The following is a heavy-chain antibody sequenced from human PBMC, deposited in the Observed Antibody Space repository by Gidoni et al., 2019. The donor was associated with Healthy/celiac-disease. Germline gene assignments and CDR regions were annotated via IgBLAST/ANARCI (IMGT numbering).Heavy chain of an antibody. D-gene: IGHD3-16*01. J-gene: IGHJ6*02. V-gene: IGHV1-24*01. Sequence: QVQLVQSGAEVKQPGASVNVSCKVSVYTLTELSMHWVRQSPGKGLEWMGGVDPEDGETIYEQKFQGRVTMTEDTSTDTDYMELSSLRSEDTAVYYCATDAGGSRYSNPYDYYGMDVWGQGTTVTVSS. CDR1: VYTLTELS. CDR2: VDPEDGET. CDR3: ATDAGGSRYSNPYDYYGMDV.